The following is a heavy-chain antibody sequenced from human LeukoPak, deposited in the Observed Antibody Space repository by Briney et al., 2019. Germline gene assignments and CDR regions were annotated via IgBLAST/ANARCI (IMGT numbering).Heavy chain of an antibody. CDR3: ATQYYYDSSGYYLFDY. Sequence: ASVKVSCKASGYTFTSYDINWVRQATGQGLEWMGWMNPNSGNTGYAQKFQGRVTMTRNTSISTAYMELSSLRSEDTAVYYCATQYYYDSSGYYLFDYWGQGTLVTVSS. CDR1: GYTFTSYD. CDR2: MNPNSGNT. V-gene: IGHV1-8*01. J-gene: IGHJ4*02. D-gene: IGHD3-22*01.